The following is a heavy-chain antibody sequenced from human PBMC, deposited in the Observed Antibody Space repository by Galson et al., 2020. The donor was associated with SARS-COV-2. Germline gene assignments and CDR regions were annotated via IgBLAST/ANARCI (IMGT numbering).Heavy chain of an antibody. CDR3: ASPRIYYYGSGSPTYFDY. CDR2: IYYSGRT. V-gene: IGHV4-39*01. CDR1: GGSISSSSYY. Sequence: SETLSLPCTVSGGSISSSSYYWGWIRQPPGKGLEWIGSIYYSGRTYYNPSLKSRVTISVDTSKNQFYLKLSSVTAADTAVYYCASPRIYYYGSGSPTYFDYWGQGTLVTVSS. J-gene: IGHJ4*02. D-gene: IGHD3-10*01.